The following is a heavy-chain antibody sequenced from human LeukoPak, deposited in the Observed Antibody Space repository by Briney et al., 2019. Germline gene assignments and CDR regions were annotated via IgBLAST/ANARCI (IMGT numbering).Heavy chain of an antibody. CDR1: GFTFSNYA. Sequence: GGSLRLSCAASGFTFSNYALSWVRQAPGKGLEWVSDISGSGGSTYYADSVKGRFTISRDNSKNTLFLQMNSLRAEDTAVYYCAKGSVPVVAMNAFEIWGQGTMVTVSS. V-gene: IGHV3-23*01. D-gene: IGHD2-2*01. J-gene: IGHJ3*02. CDR2: ISGSGGST. CDR3: AKGSVPVVAMNAFEI.